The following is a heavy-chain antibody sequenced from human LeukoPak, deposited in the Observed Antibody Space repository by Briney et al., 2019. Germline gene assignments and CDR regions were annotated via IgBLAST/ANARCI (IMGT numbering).Heavy chain of an antibody. V-gene: IGHV4-61*02. CDR2: IYTSGST. D-gene: IGHD5-18*01. J-gene: IGHJ2*01. CDR3: AREVGGYRYGYRPTELYWYFDL. CDR1: GGSLSSGTYY. Sequence: PSETLSLTYTVSGGSLSSGTYYWNWLRQPAGKGLEWIGRIYTSGSTNYIPSLKSRVTISLDTSKNQFSLKLSSVTAADTAVYYCAREVGGYRYGYRPTELYWYFDLWGRGTLVTVSS.